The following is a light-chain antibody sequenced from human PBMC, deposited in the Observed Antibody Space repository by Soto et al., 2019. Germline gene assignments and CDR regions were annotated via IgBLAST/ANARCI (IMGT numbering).Light chain of an antibody. CDR1: QNIANW. Sequence: DIPMTQSPPTLPSFVGDRVTITCRASQNIANWLAWYRQKPGTAPELLIYHASTLVSGVPSRFTGSGSGTEFTLAISGLQPDDFATYFCHQYATYSFGQGTKVEIQ. V-gene: IGKV1-5*01. CDR2: HAS. J-gene: IGKJ1*01. CDR3: HQYATYS.